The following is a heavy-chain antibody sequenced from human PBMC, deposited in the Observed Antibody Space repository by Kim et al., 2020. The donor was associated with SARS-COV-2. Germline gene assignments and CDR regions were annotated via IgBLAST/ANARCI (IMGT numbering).Heavy chain of an antibody. V-gene: IGHV1-3*01. CDR2: NT. D-gene: IGHD2-8*02. J-gene: IGHJ4*02. CDR3: ASDIYHTGFDY. Sequence: NTKCSKQIQGRITFTRDTSANTVYMELSRLGSEDTAVYYCASDIYHTGFDYWGQGTLVAVSS.